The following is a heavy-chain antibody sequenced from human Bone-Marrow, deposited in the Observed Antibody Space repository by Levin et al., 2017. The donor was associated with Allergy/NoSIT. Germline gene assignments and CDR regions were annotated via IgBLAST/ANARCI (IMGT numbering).Heavy chain of an antibody. CDR3: ARDHLELHDYYYGMDV. CDR1: GYTFTSYY. J-gene: IGHJ6*02. Sequence: ASVKVSCKASGYTFTSYYMHWVRQAPGQGLEWMGIINPSGGSTSYAQKFQGRVTMTRDTSTSTVYMELSSLRSEDTAVYYCARDHLELHDYYYGMDVWGQGTTVTVSS. CDR2: INPSGGST. D-gene: IGHD1-7*01. V-gene: IGHV1-46*01.